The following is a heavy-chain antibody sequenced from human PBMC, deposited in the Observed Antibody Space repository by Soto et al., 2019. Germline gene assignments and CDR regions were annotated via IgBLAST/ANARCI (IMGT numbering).Heavy chain of an antibody. CDR3: AGDQLALSSYYYGMDV. V-gene: IGHV3-33*01. J-gene: IGHJ6*02. CDR2: IWYDGSNK. D-gene: IGHD1-1*01. Sequence: PGGSLRLSCAASGFTFSSYGMHWVRQAPGKGLEWVAVIWYDGSNKYYADSVKGRLTISRDNSKNTLYLQMNSLRAEDTAVYYCAGDQLALSSYYYGMDVWGQGTTVTVSS. CDR1: GFTFSSYG.